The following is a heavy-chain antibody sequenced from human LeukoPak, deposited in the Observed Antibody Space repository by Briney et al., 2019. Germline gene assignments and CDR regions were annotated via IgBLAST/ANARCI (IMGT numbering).Heavy chain of an antibody. CDR1: GFTVSSTY. J-gene: IGHJ4*02. CDR2: IYSGGST. D-gene: IGHD3-22*01. V-gene: IGHV3-66*04. Sequence: GGSLRLSCAASGFTVSSTYMSWVRQAPGKGLEWVSDIYSGGSTYYADSGRGRFAISRDNSKKTLCLQRKSGRAEDTTVYCCACQSRDSYDISAYSPDDYRGQGPLVTLPA. CDR3: ACQSRDSYDISAYSPDDY.